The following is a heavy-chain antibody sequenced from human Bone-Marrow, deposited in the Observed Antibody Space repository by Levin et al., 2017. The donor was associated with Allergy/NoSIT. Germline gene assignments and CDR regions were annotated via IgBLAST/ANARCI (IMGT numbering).Heavy chain of an antibody. CDR3: ASHSHIAVAGTPAFDI. J-gene: IGHJ3*02. Sequence: ASVKVSCKGSGYSFTSYWIGWVRQMPGKGLEWMGIIYPGDSDTRYSPSFQGQVTISADKSISTAYLQWSSLKASDTAMYYCASHSHIAVAGTPAFDIWGQGTMVTVSS. CDR2: IYPGDSDT. V-gene: IGHV5-51*01. CDR1: GYSFTSYW. D-gene: IGHD6-19*01.